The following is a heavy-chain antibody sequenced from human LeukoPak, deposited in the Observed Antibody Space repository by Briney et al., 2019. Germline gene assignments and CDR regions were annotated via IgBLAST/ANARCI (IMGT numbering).Heavy chain of an antibody. Sequence: ASVKVSCKASGYTFTGYYIHWVRQAPGQGLEWMGWINPNSGGTDYAQKFQGRVTMPRDTSITTAYMELSGLRSDDTAIYYCARGKLAAPGRTGYNWFDPWGQGTLVTVSS. V-gene: IGHV1-2*02. CDR2: INPNSGGT. CDR3: ARGKLAAPGRTGYNWFDP. CDR1: GYTFTGYY. D-gene: IGHD6-13*01. J-gene: IGHJ5*02.